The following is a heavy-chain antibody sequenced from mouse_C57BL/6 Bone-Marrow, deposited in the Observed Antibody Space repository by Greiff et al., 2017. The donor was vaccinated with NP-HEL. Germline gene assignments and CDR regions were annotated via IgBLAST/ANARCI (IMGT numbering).Heavy chain of an antibody. J-gene: IGHJ4*01. Sequence: VKLMESGAELVRPGASVTLSCKASGYTFTDYEMHWVKQTPVHGLEWIGAIDPETGGTAYNQKFKGKATLTADKSSSTAYMELRSLTSEDSAVYYCTRLRYSKDYYAMDYWGRGTSVTVTS. D-gene: IGHD2-5*01. CDR3: TRLRYSKDYYAMDY. CDR2: IDPETGGT. V-gene: IGHV1-15*01. CDR1: GYTFTDYE.